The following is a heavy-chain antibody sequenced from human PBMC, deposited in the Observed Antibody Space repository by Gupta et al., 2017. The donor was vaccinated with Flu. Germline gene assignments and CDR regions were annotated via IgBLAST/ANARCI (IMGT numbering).Heavy chain of an antibody. CDR1: GYTVTGYY. CDR3: AGQDYYDSSGYYYEGYFDL. CDR2: INPNSGGT. D-gene: IGHD3-22*01. V-gene: IGHV1-2*02. Sequence: QVQLVQSGAEVKKPGASVKVSCKASGYTVTGYYMHWVRQAPGQGLEWMGWINPNSGGTNYAQKFQGRVTMTRDTSISTAYMELSRLRSDDTAVYYCAGQDYYDSSGYYYEGYFDLWGRGTLVTVSS. J-gene: IGHJ2*01.